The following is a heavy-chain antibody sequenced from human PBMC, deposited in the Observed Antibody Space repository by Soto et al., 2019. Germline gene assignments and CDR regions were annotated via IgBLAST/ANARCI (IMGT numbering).Heavy chain of an antibody. CDR2: ISGSGGST. J-gene: IGHJ6*02. D-gene: IGHD6-19*01. CDR3: AKDRSIAVAEGYYYCGMDV. Sequence: EVQLLESGGGLVQPGGSLRLSCAASGFTFSSYAMSWVRQAPGKGLEWVSAISGSGGSTYYADSVKGRFTISRDNAKNTMYMNTNSLRAEDTAVYYWAKDRSIAVAEGYYYCGMDVWGQGTTVTVSS. V-gene: IGHV3-23*01. CDR1: GFTFSSYA.